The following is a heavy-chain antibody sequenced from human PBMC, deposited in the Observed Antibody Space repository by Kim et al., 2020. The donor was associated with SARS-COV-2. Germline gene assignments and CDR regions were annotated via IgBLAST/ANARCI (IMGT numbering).Heavy chain of an antibody. CDR2: IKQDGSEK. V-gene: IGHV3-7*03. D-gene: IGHD3-10*01. CDR3: ASLGEYYYYGMDV. J-gene: IGHJ6*02. Sequence: GGSLRLSCAASGFTFSSYWMSWVRQAPGKGLEWVANIKQDGSEKYYVDSVKGRFTISRDNAKNSLYLQMNSLRAEDTAVYYCASLGEYYYYGMDVWGQGTTVTVSS. CDR1: GFTFSSYW.